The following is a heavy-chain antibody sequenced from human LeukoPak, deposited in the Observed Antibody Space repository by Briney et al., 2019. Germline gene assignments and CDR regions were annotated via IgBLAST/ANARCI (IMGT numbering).Heavy chain of an antibody. V-gene: IGHV3-23*01. J-gene: IGHJ4*02. CDR2: IGVGTST. D-gene: IGHD3-16*01. CDR1: GFTFKNYD. Sequence: GGSLRLSCAASGFTFKNYDMNWVRQAPGKGLEWVAGIGVGTSTYYPESVKGRFTISRDNSKNTVFLQMNSLRAEDTAVYYCARDKFGGTDYWGQGTLVTVSS. CDR3: ARDKFGGTDY.